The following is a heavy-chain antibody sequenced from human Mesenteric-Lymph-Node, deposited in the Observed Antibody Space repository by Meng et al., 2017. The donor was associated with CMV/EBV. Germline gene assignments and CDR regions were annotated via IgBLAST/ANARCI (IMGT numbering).Heavy chain of an antibody. CDR1: GFTFSTYV. Sequence: GESLKISCAASGFTFSTYVMHWVRQAPGKGLEWVAVVSHDGSDKYYADSVKGRFTISRDNSKNTLYLQMNSLRAEDTAVYYCARVWRYSSPFDYWGQGTLVTVSS. J-gene: IGHJ4*02. CDR2: VSHDGSDK. V-gene: IGHV3-30-3*01. D-gene: IGHD6-13*01. CDR3: ARVWRYSSPFDY.